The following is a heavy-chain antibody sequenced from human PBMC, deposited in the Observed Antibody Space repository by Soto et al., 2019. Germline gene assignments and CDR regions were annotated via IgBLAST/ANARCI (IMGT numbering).Heavy chain of an antibody. CDR3: ARGVPDYGRNNWFDP. CDR2: IYYSGST. V-gene: IGHV4-30-4*01. Sequence: QVQLQESGPGLVKPAQTLSLTCTVSGGSISSGDYYWSWIRQPPGKGLEWIGYIYYSGSTYYNPSLKSRVTISVDTSKNQFSLKLSSVTAADTAVYYCARGVPDYGRNNWFDPWGQGTLVTVSS. J-gene: IGHJ5*02. D-gene: IGHD4-17*01. CDR1: GGSISSGDYY.